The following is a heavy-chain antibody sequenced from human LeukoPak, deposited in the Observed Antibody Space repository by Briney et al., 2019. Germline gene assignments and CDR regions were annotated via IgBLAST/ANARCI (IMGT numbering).Heavy chain of an antibody. D-gene: IGHD6-19*01. CDR1: GGSISSSSNYY. J-gene: IGHJ5*02. V-gene: IGHV4-39*07. CDR2: IYYSGST. Sequence: SKTLSLTCSVSGGSISSSSNYYWGWIRQPPGKGLEWIGSIYYSGSTYYNTSLKSRVTISVDTSKNQFSLKLSSVTAADTAVYYCARARSGSGWYWFDPWGQGTLVIVSS. CDR3: ARARSGSGWYWFDP.